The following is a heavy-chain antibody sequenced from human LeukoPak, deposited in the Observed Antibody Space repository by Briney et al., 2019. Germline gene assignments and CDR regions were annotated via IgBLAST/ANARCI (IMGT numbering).Heavy chain of an antibody. V-gene: IGHV3-53*04. Sequence: GGSLRLSCAASGFTVSTNCMTWVRQAPGKGLEWVSTIYSGGTTYYADSVMGRFTISRHNSRNTLYLQMNSLRAEDTAVYYCAKVVGTSGWYFDYWGQGTLVTVSS. CDR2: IYSGGTT. CDR3: AKVVGTSGWYFDY. D-gene: IGHD1-1*01. CDR1: GFTVSTNC. J-gene: IGHJ4*02.